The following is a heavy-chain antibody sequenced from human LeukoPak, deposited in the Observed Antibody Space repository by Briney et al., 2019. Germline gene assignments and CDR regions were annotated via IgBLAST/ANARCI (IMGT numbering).Heavy chain of an antibody. Sequence: ASVKVSCKASGYTFTGYYMHWVRQAPGQGLEWMGWINPNSGGTNYAQKFQGRVTMTRDTSIMTAYMELSRLRCDDTAVYYCARDSIAAAGTIFSYYYHYMDVWGKGTTVTVSS. V-gene: IGHV1-2*02. CDR3: ARDSIAAAGTIFSYYYHYMDV. CDR1: GYTFTGYY. D-gene: IGHD6-13*01. CDR2: INPNSGGT. J-gene: IGHJ6*03.